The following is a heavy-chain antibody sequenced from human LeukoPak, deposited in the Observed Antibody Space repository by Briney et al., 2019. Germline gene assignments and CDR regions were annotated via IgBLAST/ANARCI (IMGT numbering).Heavy chain of an antibody. CDR2: IWYDGTKQ. Sequence: PGRSLRLSCAASGFSFSRYGMHWVRQAPGEGLEWVGVIWYDGTKQYYADSVKGRFTISRDNSKNTLDLHMNRLGVEDTAVYYCARAPWIGGYDYGEAFDIWGQGTLVTVSS. J-gene: IGHJ3*02. CDR1: GFSFSRYG. V-gene: IGHV3-33*01. D-gene: IGHD5-12*01. CDR3: ARAPWIGGYDYGEAFDI.